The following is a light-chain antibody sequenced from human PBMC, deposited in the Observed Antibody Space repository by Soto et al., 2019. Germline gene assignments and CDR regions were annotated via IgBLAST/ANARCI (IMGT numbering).Light chain of an antibody. J-gene: IGLJ1*01. Sequence: QSLLTQPPSASGSPGQSVTFSCTGTSSDIGDYNYVSWYQQHPGKAPKLMIYEVTKRPSGVPDRFSGSKSGNTASLTVSGLQADDEADYYCSSYAGNHNYVFGTGTKVTVL. CDR2: EVT. CDR1: SSDIGDYNY. CDR3: SSYAGNHNYV. V-gene: IGLV2-8*01.